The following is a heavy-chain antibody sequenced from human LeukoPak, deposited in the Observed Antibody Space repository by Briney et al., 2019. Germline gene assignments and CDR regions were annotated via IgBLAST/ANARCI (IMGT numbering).Heavy chain of an antibody. CDR2: ISYDGSNK. V-gene: IGHV3-30*01. CDR1: GFTFSSYA. J-gene: IGHJ6*03. CDR3: ARDRRSVTKGGRLVYYYYMDV. Sequence: GGSLRLSCAASGFTFSSYAMHWVRQAPGKGLEWVAVISYDGSNKYYADSVKGRFTISRDNSKNTLYLQMNSLRAEDTAVYYCARDRRSVTKGGRLVYYYYMDVWGKGTTVTVSS. D-gene: IGHD4-11*01.